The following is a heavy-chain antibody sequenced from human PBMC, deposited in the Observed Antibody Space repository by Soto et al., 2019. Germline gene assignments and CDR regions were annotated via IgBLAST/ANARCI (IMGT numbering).Heavy chain of an antibody. CDR1: GCSFETYG. D-gene: IGHD2-15*01. J-gene: IGHJ5*02. CDR3: AKDPYVGWYCSGGTCPITS. Sequence: EVRLLESGGGLVEPGGSLRLSCTGSGCSFETYGMTWVRQAPGKGLEWVSGISGSGDNTYYADSVKGRFTISRDNARKTVYLQWVSLRAEDTATYYCAKDPYVGWYCSGGTCPITSWGQGTLVIVSS. CDR2: ISGSGDNT. V-gene: IGHV3-23*01.